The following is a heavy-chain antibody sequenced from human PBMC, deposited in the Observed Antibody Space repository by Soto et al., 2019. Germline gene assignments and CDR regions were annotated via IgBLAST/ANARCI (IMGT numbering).Heavy chain of an antibody. CDR3: AKDAIHVLLGYTYGAGGMDV. Sequence: GGSMRLSCAASGFTFDDYAMHWVRLAPGKGLEWVSGISWNSGDIYYADSVKGRFTISRDNAKNSLYLQMNSLRPDDTAMYYCAKDAIHVLLGYTYGAGGMDVWGQGTTVTVSS. D-gene: IGHD5-18*01. CDR1: GFTFDDYA. J-gene: IGHJ6*02. V-gene: IGHV3-9*01. CDR2: ISWNSGDI.